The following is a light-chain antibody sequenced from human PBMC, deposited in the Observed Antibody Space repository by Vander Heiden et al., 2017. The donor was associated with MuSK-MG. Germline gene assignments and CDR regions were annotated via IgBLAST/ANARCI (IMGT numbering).Light chain of an antibody. V-gene: IGLV6-57*01. J-gene: IGLJ2*01. CDR1: SGGIASTY. CDR2: EDN. Sequence: FMLTQPHSVSGSPGKTVTISCTRRSGGIASTYVQWYQQRPCRSPTIIIFEDNNRPAGVPDRFSGSIDSSSTSAHLTIAGRKAEDEYYYYSQAENDSNYVFGGGTKLTGL. CDR3: QAENDSNYV.